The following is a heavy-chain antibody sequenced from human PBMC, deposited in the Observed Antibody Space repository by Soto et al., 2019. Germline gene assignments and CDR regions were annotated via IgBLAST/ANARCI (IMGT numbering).Heavy chain of an antibody. V-gene: IGHV3-30-3*01. D-gene: IGHD3-22*01. CDR3: ARDSSGHDAFDI. J-gene: IGHJ3*02. CDR1: GFTFSSYA. Sequence: GGSLRLSCAASGFTFSSYAMHWVRQAPGKGLEWVAVISYDGSNKYYADSVKGRFTISRDNSKNTLYLQMNSLKTEDTAVYYCARDSSGHDAFDIWGQGTMVTVS. CDR2: ISYDGSNK.